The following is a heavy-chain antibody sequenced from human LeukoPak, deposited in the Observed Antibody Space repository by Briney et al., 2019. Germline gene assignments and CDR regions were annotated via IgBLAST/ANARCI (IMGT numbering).Heavy chain of an antibody. J-gene: IGHJ4*02. CDR3: AKEGTASKPSDLDY. CDR2: IRYDGSDK. Sequence: GGSLRLSCAASGFIFNDYGMHWVRQAPGKGLEWGAFIRYDGSDKYYLDSVKGRFTISRDNSKHTLYLQMNSLRAEDTAVYYCAKEGTASKPSDLDYWGQGTLVTVSS. D-gene: IGHD1/OR15-1a*01. CDR1: GFIFNDYG. V-gene: IGHV3-30*02.